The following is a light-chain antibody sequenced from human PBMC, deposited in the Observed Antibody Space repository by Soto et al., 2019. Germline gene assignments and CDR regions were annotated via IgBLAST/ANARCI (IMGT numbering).Light chain of an antibody. CDR3: SSYTISSTLK. V-gene: IGLV2-14*01. Sequence: QSALTQPASVSGSPGQSISVSCTGSSGDVGSYKYVSWYQQHPGKAPKLIIYEVNKRPSGVSDRFSGSKSGNTASLTISGLQAEEEADYYCSSYTISSTLKFGGGTKLTVL. J-gene: IGLJ2*01. CDR2: EVN. CDR1: SGDVGSYKY.